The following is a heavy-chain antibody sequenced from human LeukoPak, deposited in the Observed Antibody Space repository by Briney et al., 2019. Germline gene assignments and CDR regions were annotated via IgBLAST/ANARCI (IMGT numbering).Heavy chain of an antibody. Sequence: GGSLRLSCAASGFTLSSYIMNWVRQAPGKGLEWVSSISSSSSYIYYADSVKGRFTISRYNAKNSLYLQMNSLRAEDTAVYYCARDLSSGSYYLYYFDYWGQGTRVTVSS. D-gene: IGHD1-26*01. CDR2: ISSSSSYI. CDR3: ARDLSSGSYYLYYFDY. J-gene: IGHJ4*02. CDR1: GFTLSSYI. V-gene: IGHV3-21*01.